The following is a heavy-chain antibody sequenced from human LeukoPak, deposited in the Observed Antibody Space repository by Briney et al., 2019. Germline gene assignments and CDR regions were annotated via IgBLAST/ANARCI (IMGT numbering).Heavy chain of an antibody. CDR3: ATGTNGLYGSNRFQGYFDD. CDR2: ITPTYGLV. J-gene: IGHJ4*02. Sequence: SVKVSCKASGGTFSKYAISWVRQAPGQGLEWMGGITPTYGLVHYAQKFQGRVTLTTDTSTGTADLEMNSLTFEDTAVYYCATGTNGLYGSNRFQGYFDDWGQGTPVTVLS. CDR1: GGTFSKYA. D-gene: IGHD6-13*01. V-gene: IGHV1-69*10.